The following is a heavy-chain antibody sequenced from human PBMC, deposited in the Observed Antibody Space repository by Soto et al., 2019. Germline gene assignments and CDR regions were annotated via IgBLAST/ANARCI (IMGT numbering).Heavy chain of an antibody. CDR1: GYSFTSYW. D-gene: IGHD3-10*01. CDR3: PSRPGRWFGELYETAPAFDI. CDR2: IYPGDSDT. J-gene: IGHJ3*02. Sequence: GVSLKISCKGSGYSFTSYWIGWVRQMPGKGLEWMGIIYPGDSDTRYSPSFQGQVTISADKSIRTAYLQWSSVKASDTALYYSPSRPGRWFGELYETAPAFDIWGQGTMVTVSS. V-gene: IGHV5-51*01.